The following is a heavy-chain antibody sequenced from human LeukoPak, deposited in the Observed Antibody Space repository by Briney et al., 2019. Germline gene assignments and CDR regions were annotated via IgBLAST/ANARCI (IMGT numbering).Heavy chain of an antibody. CDR1: GDSISNYY. D-gene: IGHD6-13*01. CDR3: ARSLAAAEFDI. J-gene: IGHJ3*02. CDR2: IYTSGTT. V-gene: IGHV4-4*07. Sequence: SETLSLTCTVSGDSISNYYWTWFRQPAGKGLEWIGRIYTSGTTNYSPSLKSRVTMSVDTSKNQFSLKLSSVTAADTAVYYCARSLAAAEFDIWGQGTMVTVSS.